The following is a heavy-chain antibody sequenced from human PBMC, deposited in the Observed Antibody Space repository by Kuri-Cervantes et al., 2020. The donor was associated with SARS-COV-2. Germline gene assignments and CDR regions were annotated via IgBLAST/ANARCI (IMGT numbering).Heavy chain of an antibody. V-gene: IGHV4-31*03. Sequence: SETLSLACTVSSDSINRGSYYWSWIRQLPGKGLEWIGYIYYSGGTYYNPSLKSRVSIAVDTSKNQFSLKLSSVTAADTAVYYCAREGDGGELQAWGQGTLVTVSS. CDR3: AREGDGGELQA. D-gene: IGHD1-26*01. J-gene: IGHJ5*02. CDR2: IYYSGGT. CDR1: SDSINRGSYY.